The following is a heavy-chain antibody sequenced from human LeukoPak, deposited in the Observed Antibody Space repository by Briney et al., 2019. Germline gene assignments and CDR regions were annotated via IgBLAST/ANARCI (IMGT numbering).Heavy chain of an antibody. V-gene: IGHV3-21*01. CDR2: ISSSSSYT. CDR1: GFTFSSYS. J-gene: IGHJ4*02. CDR3: ARGSLYYFDY. Sequence: GGSLRLSCAASGFTFSSYSMNWVRQAPGKGLEWVSSISSSSSYTYYADSVKGRFTISRDNSKNTLYLQMNSLRAEDTAVYYCARGSLYYFDYWGQGTLVTVSS.